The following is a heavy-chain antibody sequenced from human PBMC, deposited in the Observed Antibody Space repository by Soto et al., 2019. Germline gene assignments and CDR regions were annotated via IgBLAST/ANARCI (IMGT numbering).Heavy chain of an antibody. V-gene: IGHV1-18*01. D-gene: IGHD1-1*01. Sequence: QVHLVQSGAEVKKPGASVKVSCKASGYTFTSYGITWVRQAPGQGLEWMRWISAHNGNTDYAQKLQGRVIVTRDTSTSPAYMELRSLRSDDTAVYYCARGRYGDYWGQGALVTVSS. CDR1: GYTFTSYG. J-gene: IGHJ4*02. CDR3: ARGRYGDY. CDR2: ISAHNGNT.